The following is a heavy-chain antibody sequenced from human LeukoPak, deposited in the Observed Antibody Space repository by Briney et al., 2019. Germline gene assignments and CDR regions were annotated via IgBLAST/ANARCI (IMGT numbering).Heavy chain of an antibody. CDR2: IWKDGSNK. V-gene: IGHV3-33*01. J-gene: IGHJ5*02. CDR1: GFTFSTYG. Sequence: PGGSLRLSCAASGFTFSTYGMHWVRQAPGKGLEWVAFIWKDGSNKNYGESVKGRFTISRDNSKNTLYLQMNSLRAEDSAVYYCARELMYTNTWRFDPWGQGTLVTVSS. D-gene: IGHD6-13*01. CDR3: ARELMYTNTWRFDP.